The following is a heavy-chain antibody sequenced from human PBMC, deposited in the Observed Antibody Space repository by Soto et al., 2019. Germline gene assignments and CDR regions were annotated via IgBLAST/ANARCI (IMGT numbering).Heavy chain of an antibody. J-gene: IGHJ4*02. CDR1: GYRFTSYW. D-gene: IGHD1-26*01. Sequence: SGYRFTSYWIAWLRQMPGKGLEWMGIIFPSDSDTRYSPSFQGQVTISADRSTSTVFLQFALKLSSVTAADTAVYYCAHRPIVGAAIWGQGTLVTVSS. CDR3: AHRPIVGAAI. CDR2: IFPSDSDT. V-gene: IGHV5-51*01.